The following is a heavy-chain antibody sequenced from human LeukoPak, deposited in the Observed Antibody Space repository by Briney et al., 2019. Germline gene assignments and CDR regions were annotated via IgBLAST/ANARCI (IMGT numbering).Heavy chain of an antibody. D-gene: IGHD1-7*01. CDR2: ISYDGSDN. J-gene: IGHJ3*01. V-gene: IGHV3-30*18. Sequence: GGSLRLSCAASGFTFSSYGMHWVRQAPGKGLEWVAVISYDGSDNYYADSVKGRFTISRDNSKSDLFLLMTSLRTEDTALYYCAKARLPTNNWYSDSFDSWGQGTMVTVSS. CDR1: GFTFSSYG. CDR3: AKARLPTNNWYSDSFDS.